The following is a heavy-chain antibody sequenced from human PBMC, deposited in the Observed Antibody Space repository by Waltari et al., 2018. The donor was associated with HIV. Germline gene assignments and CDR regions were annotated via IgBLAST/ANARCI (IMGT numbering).Heavy chain of an antibody. CDR1: GGSFSGYY. Sequence: QVQLQQWGAGLLKPSETLSLTCAVYGGSFSGYYWSWLRQPPWKGLEWIGEINHSGSTNYNPSLKSRVTISVDTSKNQFSLKLSSVTAADTAVYYCARVPPSVVVPAAMGFDYWGQGTLVTVSS. CDR2: INHSGST. D-gene: IGHD2-2*01. V-gene: IGHV4-34*01. J-gene: IGHJ4*02. CDR3: ARVPPSVVVPAAMGFDY.